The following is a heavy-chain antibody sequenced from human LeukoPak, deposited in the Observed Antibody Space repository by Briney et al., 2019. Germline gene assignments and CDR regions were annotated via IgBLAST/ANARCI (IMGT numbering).Heavy chain of an antibody. V-gene: IGHV1-69*13. J-gene: IGHJ4*02. D-gene: IGHD3-10*01. CDR1: GGTFSSYA. CDR2: IIPFFGTA. Sequence: GASVKVSCKAFGGTFSSYAISWVRQAPGQGLEWMGGIIPFFGTANYAQKFNGRVTITAYESTITASLELSSLRSEDPAVYYCVRDRGFGELLSHYLHYWGQGTLLTVSS. CDR3: VRDRGFGELLSHYLHY.